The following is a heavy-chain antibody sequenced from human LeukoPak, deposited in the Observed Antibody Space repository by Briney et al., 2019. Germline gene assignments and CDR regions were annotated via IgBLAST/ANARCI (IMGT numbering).Heavy chain of an antibody. Sequence: PETLSLTCAVSGYSISSGYYWGWIRQPPGKGLEWIGSIYHSGSTYYNPSLKSRVTISVDTSKNQFSLKLSSVTAADTAVYYCARDHIVVANYYFYYYGMDVWGKGTTVTVSS. V-gene: IGHV4-38-2*02. CDR3: ARDHIVVANYYFYYYGMDV. CDR1: GYSISSGYY. CDR2: IYHSGST. D-gene: IGHD2-15*01. J-gene: IGHJ6*04.